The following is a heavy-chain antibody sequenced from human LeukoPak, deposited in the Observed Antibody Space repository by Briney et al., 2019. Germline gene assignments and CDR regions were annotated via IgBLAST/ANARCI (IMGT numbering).Heavy chain of an antibody. Sequence: GGSLRLSCAASGFTFSSYAMSWVCQAPGKGLEWVSAISGSGGSTYYADSVTGRFTISRDNSESTLYLQMNSLRAEDTAVYYCAKGYSSGWDYWYFDLWGRGTLVTVSS. V-gene: IGHV3-23*01. CDR2: ISGSGGST. CDR1: GFTFSSYA. CDR3: AKGYSSGWDYWYFDL. J-gene: IGHJ2*01. D-gene: IGHD6-19*01.